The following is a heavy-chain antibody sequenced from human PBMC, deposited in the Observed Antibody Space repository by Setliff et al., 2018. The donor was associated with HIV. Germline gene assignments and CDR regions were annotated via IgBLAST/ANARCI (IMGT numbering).Heavy chain of an antibody. CDR2: INPNSGGT. V-gene: IGHV1-2*02. CDR1: GYTFTDYY. CDR3: ARDKLEETTESLWGPMKNDAFDI. Sequence: ASVKVSCKASGYTFTDYYMHWVRQAPGQGLEWVGWINPNSGGTKYAQTFQGRVTMTRDTSINTAYMDLSRLRSDDTAVYYCARDKLEETTESLWGPMKNDAFDIWGPGTLVTVSS. J-gene: IGHJ3*02. D-gene: IGHD1-1*01.